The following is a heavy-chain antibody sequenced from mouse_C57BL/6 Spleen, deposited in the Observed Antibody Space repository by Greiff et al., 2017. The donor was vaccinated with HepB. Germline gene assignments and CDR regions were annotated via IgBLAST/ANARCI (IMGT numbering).Heavy chain of an antibody. Sequence: VQLQQSGTELVKPGASVKLSCKASGYTFTSYWMHWVKQRPGQGLEWIGTINPSNGGTNYNEKFKSQATLTVDNSSSTAYMQLSSLTAEDSAVYYCARGLYGSSYDWYFDVWGTGTTVTVSS. CDR3: ARGLYGSSYDWYFDV. CDR2: INPSNGGT. D-gene: IGHD1-1*01. J-gene: IGHJ1*03. CDR1: GYTFTSYW. V-gene: IGHV1-53*01.